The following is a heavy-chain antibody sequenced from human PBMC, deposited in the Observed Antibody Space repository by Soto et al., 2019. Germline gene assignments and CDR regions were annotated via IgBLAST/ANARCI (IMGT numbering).Heavy chain of an antibody. CDR2: ISDRGDRT. CDR3: AKVKEAAAGTLRWFDP. D-gene: IGHD6-13*01. V-gene: IGHV3-23*01. J-gene: IGHJ5*02. CDR1: GFTFSSYA. Sequence: GGSLRLSCAASGFTFSSYAMSWVRQAPGKGLEWVSGISDRGDRTYYADSVKGRFTISRDNPKNTLYLQMNSLRAEDTAVYYCAKVKEAAAGTLRWFDPWGQGTLVTVSS.